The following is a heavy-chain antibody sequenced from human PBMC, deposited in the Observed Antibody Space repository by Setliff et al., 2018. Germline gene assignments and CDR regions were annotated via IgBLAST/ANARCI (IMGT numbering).Heavy chain of an antibody. J-gene: IGHJ4*02. CDR2: FHTGGAT. CDR1: GGSISSGVFY. D-gene: IGHD3-10*01. Sequence: SETLSLTCSVSGGSISSGVFYWSWIRQSAGRGLEWIGHFHTGGATDYNLSLKSRVTISLDSSKNQFSLRLSFVTAADAAVYFCAREPATIGEFPLYYFDKWGQGIPVTVSS. CDR3: AREPATIGEFPLYYFDK. V-gene: IGHV4-61*09.